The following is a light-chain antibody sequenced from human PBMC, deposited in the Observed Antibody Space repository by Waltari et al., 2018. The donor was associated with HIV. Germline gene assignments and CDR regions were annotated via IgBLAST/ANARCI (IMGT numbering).Light chain of an antibody. CDR2: ENN. J-gene: IGLJ3*02. CDR3: GTWDSNLSAWV. CDR1: TSNIGDNY. V-gene: IGLV1-51*02. Sequence: QSVLTQPPSVSAAPGQKVTFSCSGSTSNIGDNYVSWYQQPPGTAPKLLIYENNKRPSGIPDRFSGSKSGTSATLGITGLQTGDEADYYCGTWDSNLSAWVFGGGTKLTVL.